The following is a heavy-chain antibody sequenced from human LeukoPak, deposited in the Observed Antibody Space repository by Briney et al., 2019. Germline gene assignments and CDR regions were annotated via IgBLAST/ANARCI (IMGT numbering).Heavy chain of an antibody. V-gene: IGHV1-2*02. CDR2: INPNSGGT. CDR3: ARGYCSGGSCRYFDY. J-gene: IGHJ4*02. D-gene: IGHD2-15*01. Sequence: GASVKVSCKASGYTFTGYYMHWVRQAPGQGLEWMGWINPNSGGTNYAQKFQGRVTMTRDTSISTAYMELSRLRSDDTAVYYCARGYCSGGSCRYFDYWGQGTLVTVSS. CDR1: GYTFTGYY.